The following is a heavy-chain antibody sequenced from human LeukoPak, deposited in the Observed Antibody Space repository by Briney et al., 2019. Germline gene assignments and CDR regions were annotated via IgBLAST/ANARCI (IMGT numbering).Heavy chain of an antibody. J-gene: IGHJ4*02. CDR3: ARPAVAGTFSSFDY. V-gene: IGHV4-39*01. D-gene: IGHD6-19*01. CDR1: GGSISSSSYY. Sequence: SETLSLTCTVSGGSISSSSYYWGWIRQPPGRGPEWIGSIYYSGSTYYNPSLQSRVTISVDTSKNQFSLKLSSVTAADTAVYYCARPAVAGTFSSFDYWGQGTLVTVSS. CDR2: IYYSGST.